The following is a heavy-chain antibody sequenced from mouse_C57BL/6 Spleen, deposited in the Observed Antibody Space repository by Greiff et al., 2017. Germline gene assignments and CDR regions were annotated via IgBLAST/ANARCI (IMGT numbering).Heavy chain of an antibody. Sequence: QVQLQQSGAELVKPGASVKISCKASGYAFSSYWMNWVKQRPGKGLEWIGQIYPGDGDTNYNGKFKGKATLTADKSSSTAYMQLSSLTSEDSAVXFCARDYGNYLFAYWGQGTLVTVSA. J-gene: IGHJ3*01. CDR1: GYAFSSYW. D-gene: IGHD2-1*01. V-gene: IGHV1-80*01. CDR2: IYPGDGDT. CDR3: ARDYGNYLFAY.